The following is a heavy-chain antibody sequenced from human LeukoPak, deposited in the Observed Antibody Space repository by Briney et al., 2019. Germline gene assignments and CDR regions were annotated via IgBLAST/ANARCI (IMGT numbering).Heavy chain of an antibody. D-gene: IGHD5-24*01. CDR1: GFTFRGAA. CDR2: FCSSGNNA. J-gene: IGHJ3*01. Sequence: GGSLRLSCAVSGFTFRGAAMTWVRQAPGKGLEWVSLFCSSGNNAYYADPVKGRFTISRDNSKNTLSLQMNSLRVEDTAIYYCAKDIQLSTWGLGTRVTVYS. CDR3: AKDIQLST. V-gene: IGHV3-23*05.